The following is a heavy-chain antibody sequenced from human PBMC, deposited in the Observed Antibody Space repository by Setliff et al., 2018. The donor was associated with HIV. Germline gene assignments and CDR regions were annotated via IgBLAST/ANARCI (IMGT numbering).Heavy chain of an antibody. J-gene: IGHJ4*02. Sequence: ASVKVSCKVFGYTLAALSIHWVRQAPGKGLEWMGGFDPEDGERINAEKFQGRVTMTADTSTDTAYMALSSLTSEDTAVYYCATDPGRRITFGGVIVNPDYWGQGTLVIVSS. CDR2: FDPEDGER. CDR1: GYTLAALS. D-gene: IGHD3-16*02. CDR3: ATDPGRRITFGGVIVNPDY. V-gene: IGHV1-24*01.